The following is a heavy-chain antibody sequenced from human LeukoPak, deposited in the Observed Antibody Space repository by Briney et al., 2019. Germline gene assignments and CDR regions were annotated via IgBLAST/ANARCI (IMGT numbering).Heavy chain of an antibody. J-gene: IGHJ6*03. CDR1: GYSFISYW. CDR2: IYPADSDI. D-gene: IGHD1-1*01. V-gene: IGHV5-51*01. Sequence: TGESLKISCKGSGYSFISYWIGWVRQMPGKGLEWMGIIYPADSDIRYSPSFQGQVTISTDKSISTAYLQWSSLKASDTAMYYCARLGNDPLSTYYYYYMDVWGKGTTVTVSS. CDR3: ARLGNDPLSTYYYYYMDV.